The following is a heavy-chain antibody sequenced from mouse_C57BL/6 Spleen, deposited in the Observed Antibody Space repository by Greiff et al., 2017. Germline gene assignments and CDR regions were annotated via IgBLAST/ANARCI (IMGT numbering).Heavy chain of an antibody. CDR3: ARGEGYEAWFAY. V-gene: IGHV1-52*01. CDR1: GYTFTSYW. CDR2: IDPSDSDN. J-gene: IGHJ3*01. Sequence: QVQLQQPGAELVRPGSSVKLSCKASGYTFTSYWMHWVKQRPIQGLEWIGNIDPSDSDNHYNQKIKDKATLTVDKSSSTSYMQLSSLTSEDAAVYYCARGEGYEAWFAYWGQGTLVTVSA. D-gene: IGHD2-2*01.